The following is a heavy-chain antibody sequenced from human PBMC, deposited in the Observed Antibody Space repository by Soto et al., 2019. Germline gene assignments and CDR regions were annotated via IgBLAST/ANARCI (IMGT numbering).Heavy chain of an antibody. CDR2: IYHSGST. CDR1: GYSISSGYY. J-gene: IGHJ4*02. Sequence: KPSETLSPTCAVSGYSISSGYYWGWNRQPQGKGLEWIGSIYHSGSTYYNPSLKSRVTISVDTSKNQFSLKLSSVTAADTAVYYCARDKVGATAFWGQGTLVTVSS. V-gene: IGHV4-38-2*02. CDR3: ARDKVGATAF. D-gene: IGHD1-26*01.